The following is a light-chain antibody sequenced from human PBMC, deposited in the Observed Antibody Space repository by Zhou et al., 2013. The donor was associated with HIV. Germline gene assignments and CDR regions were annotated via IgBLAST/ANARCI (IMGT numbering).Light chain of an antibody. J-gene: IGKJ1*01. CDR2: GAS. V-gene: IGKV3-15*01. CDR3: QQFDGSPTWT. Sequence: EIVLTQSPATLSLSPGERATLSCRASQSVSSSLAWYQQRPGQAPRLLIYGASTRATGIPARFSGSGSGTEFTLTISSLQSEDFAVYYCQQFDGSPTWTFGPGTKVE. CDR1: QSVSSS.